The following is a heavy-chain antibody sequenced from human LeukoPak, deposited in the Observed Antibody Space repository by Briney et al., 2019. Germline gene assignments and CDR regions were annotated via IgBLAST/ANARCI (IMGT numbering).Heavy chain of an antibody. J-gene: IGHJ3*02. CDR2: IYWDDDK. CDR3: AHTYSSGWFAGGAFDI. CDR1: GFSLSTSGVG. Sequence: SRPTLVNPTQTLTLTCTFSGFSLSTSGVGVGWIRQPPGKALEWLALIYWDDDKRYSPSLKSRLTITKDTSKNQVVLTMTNMDPVDTATYYCAHTYSSGWFAGGAFDIWGQGTMVTVSS. V-gene: IGHV2-5*02. D-gene: IGHD6-19*01.